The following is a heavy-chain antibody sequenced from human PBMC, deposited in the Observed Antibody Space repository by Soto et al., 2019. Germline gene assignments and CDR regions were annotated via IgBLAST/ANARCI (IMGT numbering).Heavy chain of an antibody. CDR1: GGSISSGGYY. CDR2: IYYSGST. J-gene: IGHJ3*02. Sequence: SETLSLTCTVSGGSISSGGYYWSWIRQHPGKGLEWIGYIYYSGSTYYNPSLKSRVTISVDTSKNQFSLKLSSVTAADTAVYYCARRTVGATLAFDIWGQGTMVTVSS. D-gene: IGHD1-26*01. CDR3: ARRTVGATLAFDI. V-gene: IGHV4-31*03.